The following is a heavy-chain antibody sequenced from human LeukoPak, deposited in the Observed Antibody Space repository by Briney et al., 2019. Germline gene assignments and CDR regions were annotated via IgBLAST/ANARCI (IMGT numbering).Heavy chain of an antibody. CDR2: MGPNSGNT. V-gene: IGHV1-8*02. CDR1: GYTFTTYD. J-gene: IGHJ4*02. CDR3: ARGYYDSSGYAHDY. D-gene: IGHD3-22*01. Sequence: ASVKVSCKASGYTFTTYDINWVRQATGQGLEWMGWMGPNSGNTGYAQKFQGRITMTRNTSISTAYMELSRLRSDDTAVYYCARGYYDSSGYAHDYWGQGTLVTVSS.